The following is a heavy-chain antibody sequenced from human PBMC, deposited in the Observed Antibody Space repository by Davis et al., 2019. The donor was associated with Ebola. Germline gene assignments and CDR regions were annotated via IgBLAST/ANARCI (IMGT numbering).Heavy chain of an antibody. D-gene: IGHD5-12*01. J-gene: IGHJ5*02. CDR2: ISAYNGNT. CDR3: ARDPRLVAETGGWFVP. V-gene: IGHV1-18*01. CDR1: GYTFTSYG. Sequence: ASVKVSCKASGYTFTSYGISWVRQAPGQGLEWMGWISAYNGNTNYAQKLQGRVTMTTDTSTSTAYMELRSLRSDDTAVYYCARDPRLVAETGGWFVPWGQGTLVTVSS.